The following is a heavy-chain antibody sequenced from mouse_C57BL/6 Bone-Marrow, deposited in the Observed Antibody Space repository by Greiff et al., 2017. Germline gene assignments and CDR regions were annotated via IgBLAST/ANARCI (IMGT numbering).Heavy chain of an antibody. D-gene: IGHD2-3*01. V-gene: IGHV1-72*01. J-gene: IGHJ2*01. CDR2: IDPNSGGT. CDR3: SRLVGWFLFDY. CDR1: GYTFTSYW. Sequence: QVQLKQPGAELVKPGASVKLSCKASGYTFTSYWLPWVKQRPGRGLEWLGRIDPNSGGTKYNEKFKSKATLPVDKPSSTAYMQLSSLTSEDSAVYYCSRLVGWFLFDYWGQGTTLTVSS.